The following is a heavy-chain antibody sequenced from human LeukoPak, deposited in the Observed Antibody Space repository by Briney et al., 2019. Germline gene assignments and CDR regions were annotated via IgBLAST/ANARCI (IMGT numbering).Heavy chain of an antibody. D-gene: IGHD2-15*01. V-gene: IGHV4-31*03. CDR3: ARETVAAVYGMDV. J-gene: IGHJ6*02. CDR2: IYYSGST. Sequence: TSETLSLTCTVSGGSISSGGYYWSWIRQDPGKGLEWIGYIYYSGSTYYNPSLKSRVTISVDTSKNQFSLKLSSVTAADTAVYYCARETVAAVYGMDVWGQGTTVTVSS. CDR1: GGSISSGGYY.